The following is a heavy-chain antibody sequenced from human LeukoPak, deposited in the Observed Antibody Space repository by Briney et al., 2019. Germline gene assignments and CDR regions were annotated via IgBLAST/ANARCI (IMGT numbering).Heavy chain of an antibody. D-gene: IGHD2-21*02. CDR2: IYTSGST. CDR3: ARDDPARMTATLDY. V-gene: IGHV4-4*07. CDR1: GGSINNYF. Sequence: SETLSLTCTVSGGSINNYFWSWVRQPAGEGLEWIGRIYTSGSTNYNPSLRSRVTIPVDMSKNQFSLKLSSVTAADTAVYYCARDDPARMTATLDYWGQGILVTVSS. J-gene: IGHJ4*02.